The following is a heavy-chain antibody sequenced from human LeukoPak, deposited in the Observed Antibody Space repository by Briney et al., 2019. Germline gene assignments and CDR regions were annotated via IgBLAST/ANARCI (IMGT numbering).Heavy chain of an antibody. J-gene: IGHJ4*02. CDR3: ARADCSGGSCSPES. Sequence: ASVKVSCKASGYTFTGYYMHWVRQAPGHGLEWMGWINPNSGGTNYAQKFQGRVTMTRDTSISTAYMQLSGLRARHAAVYYFARADCSGGSCSPESWGQGTLVTVSS. CDR1: GYTFTGYY. CDR2: INPNSGGT. D-gene: IGHD2-15*01. V-gene: IGHV1-2*02.